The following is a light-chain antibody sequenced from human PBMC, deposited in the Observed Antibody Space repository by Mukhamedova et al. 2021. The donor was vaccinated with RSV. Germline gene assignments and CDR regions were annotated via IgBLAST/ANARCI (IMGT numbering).Light chain of an antibody. CDR2: GVS. V-gene: IGKV1-39*01. J-gene: IGKJ2*01. Sequence: WYQRRVHGRAPKLLIYGVSTLQSGFPSRFSGSGSGTSFSLTISSLQPEDFVTYYCQQSYSRPYTFGQGTKVEIK. CDR3: QQSYSRPYT.